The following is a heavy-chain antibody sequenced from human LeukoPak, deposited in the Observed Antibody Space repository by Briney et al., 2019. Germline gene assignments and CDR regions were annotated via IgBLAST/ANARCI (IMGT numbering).Heavy chain of an antibody. V-gene: IGHV3-15*01. Sequence: GGSLRLSCAASGFTFRNAWMSWVRQAPGKGLEWVGRIKSKTDGGTTDYAVPVKGRFTISRDDSKNTLYLQMNSLKTEDTAVYYCTTLMAMDDFDCWGQGTLVTVSS. CDR1: GFTFRNAW. J-gene: IGHJ4*02. CDR2: IKSKTDGGTT. D-gene: IGHD5-24*01. CDR3: TTLMAMDDFDC.